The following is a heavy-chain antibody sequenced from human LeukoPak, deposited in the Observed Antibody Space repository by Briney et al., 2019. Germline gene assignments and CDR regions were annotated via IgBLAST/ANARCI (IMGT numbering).Heavy chain of an antibody. CDR3: ASAVYFGDLTVFDT. D-gene: IGHD3-10*01. CDR1: GGSISSYY. Sequence: SETLSLTCTVSGGSISSYYWSWIRQPAGKGLEWIGRIYTSGSTNYNPSLKSRVTMSVDTSKNQFSLKLSSVTAADTAVYFCASAVYFGDLTVFDTWGQGTLVTVSS. J-gene: IGHJ5*02. CDR2: IYTSGST. V-gene: IGHV4-4*07.